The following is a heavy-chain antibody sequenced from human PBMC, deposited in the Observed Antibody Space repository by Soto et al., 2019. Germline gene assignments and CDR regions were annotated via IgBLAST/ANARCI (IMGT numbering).Heavy chain of an antibody. V-gene: IGHV3-11*01. Sequence: GGSLRLSCAASGFTFSDYYMSWIRQAPGKGLEWVSYISSSGSTIYYADSVKGRFTISRDNAKNSLYLQMNSLRAEDTAVYYCARDPTAMARNNWFDPWGQGTLVTVSS. D-gene: IGHD5-18*01. CDR3: ARDPTAMARNNWFDP. CDR1: GFTFSDYY. J-gene: IGHJ5*02. CDR2: ISSSGSTI.